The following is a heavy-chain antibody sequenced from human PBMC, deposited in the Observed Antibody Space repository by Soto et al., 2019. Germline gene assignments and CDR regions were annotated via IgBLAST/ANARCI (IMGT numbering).Heavy chain of an antibody. CDR1: GDSVSSNSAA. CDR2: TYYRSRWYN. D-gene: IGHD1-7*01. CDR3: AGTTSYQWYYMDV. V-gene: IGHV6-1*01. Sequence: PSQTLSLTCAISGDSVSSNSAAWNWIRQYPSRGLEWLGRTYYRSRWYNDYAVPVRSRITVNADTSKNQFSLQLTSVTPEDTAVYYCAGTTSYQWYYMDVWGKGTTVTVSS. J-gene: IGHJ6*03.